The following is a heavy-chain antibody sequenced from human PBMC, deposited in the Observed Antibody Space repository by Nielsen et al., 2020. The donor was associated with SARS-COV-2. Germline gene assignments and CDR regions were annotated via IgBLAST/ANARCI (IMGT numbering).Heavy chain of an antibody. CDR2: ISSRDTI. D-gene: IGHD3-9*01. CDR1: GFTFSSYE. CDR3: ARLRDDGYYFDTGPFDY. V-gene: IGHV3-48*03. Sequence: GESLKISCAASGFTFSSYEMNWVRQAPGKGLEWVSYISSRDTIYYADSVKGRFTVSRDNAKNTLYLQMDSLRAEDTAVYYCARLRDDGYYFDTGPFDYWGQGALVTVSS. J-gene: IGHJ4*02.